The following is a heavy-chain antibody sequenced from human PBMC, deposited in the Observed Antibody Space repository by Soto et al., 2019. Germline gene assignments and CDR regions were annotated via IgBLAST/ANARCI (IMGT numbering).Heavy chain of an antibody. J-gene: IGHJ4*02. V-gene: IGHV3-7*02. CDR1: GFIFSSYW. Sequence: EVQLVESGGGLVQPGGSLRLSCSASGFIFSSYWMSWLRQAPGKGLEWVASMNEYGSERYYVDSVKGRFTISRDNATNALYLQMKGRRAEGSAVYYCASATGADKEDYWGEGKLGTVS. CDR2: MNEYGSER. CDR3: ASATGADKEDY. D-gene: IGHD3-10*01.